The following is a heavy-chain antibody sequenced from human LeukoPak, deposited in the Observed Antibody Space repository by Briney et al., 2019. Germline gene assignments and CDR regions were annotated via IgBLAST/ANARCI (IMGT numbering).Heavy chain of an antibody. CDR1: GFTVSSNY. D-gene: IGHD1-26*01. CDR2: IYGGGST. CDR3: ARVYYSGSYSEAFDI. J-gene: IGHJ3*02. V-gene: IGHV3-66*01. Sequence: GGSLRLSCAASGFTVSSNYMSWVRQAPGKGLEWVSVIYGGGSTYYADSVKGRFTISRDNSKNTLYLQMNSLRAEDTAVYYCARVYYSGSYSEAFDIWGQGTMVTFSS.